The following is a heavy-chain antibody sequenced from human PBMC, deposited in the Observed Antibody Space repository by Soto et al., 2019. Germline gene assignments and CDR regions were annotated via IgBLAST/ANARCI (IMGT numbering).Heavy chain of an antibody. D-gene: IGHD3-3*01. J-gene: IGHJ4*02. V-gene: IGHV4-34*01. CDR2: INHSGST. CDR1: GGSFSGYY. CDR3: ARGGPFEGYYDFWSGYSSKRIFDY. Sequence: SETLSLTCAVYGGSFSGYYWSWIRQPPGKGLEWIGEINHSGSTNYNPSLKSRVTISVDTSKNQFSLKLSSVTAADTAVYYCARGGPFEGYYDFWSGYSSKRIFDYWGQGTLLTVSS.